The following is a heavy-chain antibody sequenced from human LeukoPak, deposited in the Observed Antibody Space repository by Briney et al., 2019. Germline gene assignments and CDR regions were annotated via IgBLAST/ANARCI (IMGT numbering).Heavy chain of an antibody. CDR2: IYYSGST. V-gene: IGHV4-30-4*01. CDR3: AREGALLWFGELYYYFDY. CDR1: GGSISSGDYY. J-gene: IGHJ4*02. Sequence: PSETLSLTCTVSGGSISSGDYYWSWIRQPPGQGLEWIGYIYYSGSTYYNPSLKSRVTISVDTSKNQFSLKLSSVTAADTAVYYCAREGALLWFGELYYYFDYWGQGTLVTVSS. D-gene: IGHD3-10*01.